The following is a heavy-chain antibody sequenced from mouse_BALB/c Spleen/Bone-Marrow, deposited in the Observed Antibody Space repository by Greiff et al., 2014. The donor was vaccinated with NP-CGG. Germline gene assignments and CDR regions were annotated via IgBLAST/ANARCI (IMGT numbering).Heavy chain of an antibody. CDR3: ATYYYGSSWGSAY. J-gene: IGHJ3*01. Sequence: VQLKESGAELVKPGASVKLSCTASGFNIKDTYMHWVKQRPEQGLEWIGRIDPANGNTKYDPKFQGKATITADTSSNTAYLQLSSLTSEDTAVYYCATYYYGSSWGSAYWGQGTLVTVSA. D-gene: IGHD1-1*01. CDR2: IDPANGNT. V-gene: IGHV14-3*02. CDR1: GFNIKDTY.